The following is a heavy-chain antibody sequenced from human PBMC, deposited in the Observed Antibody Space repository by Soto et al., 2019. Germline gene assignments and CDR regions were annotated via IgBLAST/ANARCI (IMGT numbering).Heavy chain of an antibody. J-gene: IGHJ4*02. Sequence: SYTLSLTFTVSGTSISSYYWSWIRQPPGKGLEWIANIHYSGTTNYNPSLASRVTLSVDTSKNQFSLKMTSVTAADRAMYFCARYNSYAIDYWGRGTLVTVSS. D-gene: IGHD2-8*01. CDR3: ARYNSYAIDY. V-gene: IGHV4-59*01. CDR1: GTSISSYY. CDR2: IHYSGTT.